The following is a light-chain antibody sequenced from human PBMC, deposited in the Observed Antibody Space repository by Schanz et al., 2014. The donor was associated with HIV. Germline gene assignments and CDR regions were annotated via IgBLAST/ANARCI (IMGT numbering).Light chain of an antibody. Sequence: EIVLTQSPGTLSLSPGERVTLSCRASQSVSSNYLAWYQQKPGQAPRLLMYDASNRATGIPARFSGSGSGTDFTLTISSLQSEDFAVYYCQQYNDWPPITFGQGTRLEIK. J-gene: IGKJ5*01. CDR1: QSVSSN. V-gene: IGKV3D-15*01. CDR3: QQYNDWPPIT. CDR2: DAS.